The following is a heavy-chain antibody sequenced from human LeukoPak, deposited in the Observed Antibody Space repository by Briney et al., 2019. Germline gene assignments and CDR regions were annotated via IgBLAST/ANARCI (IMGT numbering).Heavy chain of an antibody. Sequence: ASVKVSCKASGYTFTGYYMHRVRQAPGQGLEWMGRINPNSGGTNYAQKFQGRVTMTRDTSISTAYMELSRLRSDDTAVYYCARTLGYCSSTSCYEDYWGQGTLVTVSS. V-gene: IGHV1-2*06. CDR2: INPNSGGT. CDR1: GYTFTGYY. CDR3: ARTLGYCSSTSCYEDY. J-gene: IGHJ4*02. D-gene: IGHD2-2*01.